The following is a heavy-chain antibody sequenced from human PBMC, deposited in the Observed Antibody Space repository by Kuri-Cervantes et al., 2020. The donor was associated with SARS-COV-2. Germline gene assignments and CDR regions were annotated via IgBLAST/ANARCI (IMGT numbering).Heavy chain of an antibody. V-gene: IGHV3-7*05. CDR1: GFIFRNYV. Sequence: GESLKISCSASGFIFRNYVMYWVRQAPGKGLEWVANIKGDGSQKYYVDSVKGRFTISGDNAKNSVYLQMNSLRAEDTAVYYCATQGTIYYYDTLWGQGTLVTVSS. J-gene: IGHJ4*02. D-gene: IGHD3-22*01. CDR3: ATQGTIYYYDTL. CDR2: IKGDGSQK.